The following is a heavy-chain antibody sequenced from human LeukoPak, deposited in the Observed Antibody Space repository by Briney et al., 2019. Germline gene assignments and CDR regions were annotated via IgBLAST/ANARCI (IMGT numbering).Heavy chain of an antibody. Sequence: GRSLRLSCEVSGFIFSYYGMNWVRQAPGKGLEWVSAISDSGDATYYADSVKGRFTISRDNSKSTLYLQMNNLRAEDTALYYCAKERGHSKPFDYWGQGTLVTVSS. J-gene: IGHJ4*02. D-gene: IGHD4-23*01. CDR3: AKERGHSKPFDY. V-gene: IGHV3-23*01. CDR2: ISDSGDAT. CDR1: GFIFSYYG.